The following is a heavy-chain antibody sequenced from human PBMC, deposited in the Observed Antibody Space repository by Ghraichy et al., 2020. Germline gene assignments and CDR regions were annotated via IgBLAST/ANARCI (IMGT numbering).Heavy chain of an antibody. CDR2: ISGSGGST. CDR1: GFSFSSYA. D-gene: IGHD2-15*01. CDR3: ANYYESRVYCSGANCYKRFDY. V-gene: IGHV3-23*01. J-gene: IGHJ4*02. Sequence: GGSLRLSCAASGFSFSSYAMSWVRQAPGKGLEWVSAISGSGGSTYYADSVKGRFTISRDNSKNTLYLQMNSLRAEDTAVYYCANYYESRVYCSGANCYKRFDYWGQGTLVTVSS.